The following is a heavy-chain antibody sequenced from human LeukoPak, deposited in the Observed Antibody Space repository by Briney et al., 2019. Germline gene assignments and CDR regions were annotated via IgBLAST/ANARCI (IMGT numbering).Heavy chain of an antibody. V-gene: IGHV4-59*01. CDR3: ARGGPTYYYGSGSQLFDY. D-gene: IGHD3-10*01. Sequence: SETLSLTCTVSGGSISSYYWSWIRQPPGKGLEWIGYIYYSGSTNYNPSLKSRVTVSVDTSKNQFSLKLSSVTAADTAVYYCARGGPTYYYGSGSQLFDYWGQGTLVTVSS. J-gene: IGHJ4*02. CDR2: IYYSGST. CDR1: GGSISSYY.